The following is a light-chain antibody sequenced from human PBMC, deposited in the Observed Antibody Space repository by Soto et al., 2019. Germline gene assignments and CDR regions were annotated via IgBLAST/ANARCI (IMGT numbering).Light chain of an antibody. CDR2: LEGSRSY. CDR3: ETWDTDTHRV. J-gene: IGLJ2*01. Sequence: QLVLTQSSSASASLGSSVKLTCSLSSGHRSYIIAWHQQQPGKAPRYLMKLEGSRSYSKGSGVPDRFSGSSSGADRYLTISNLQFEDEADYYCETWDTDTHRVFGGGTKLTVL. CDR1: SGHRSYI. V-gene: IGLV4-60*02.